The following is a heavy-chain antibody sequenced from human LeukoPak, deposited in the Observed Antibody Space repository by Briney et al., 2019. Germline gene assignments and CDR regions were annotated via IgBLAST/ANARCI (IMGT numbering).Heavy chain of an antibody. J-gene: IGHJ4*02. CDR1: GYTFTSYY. Sequence: ASVKVSCKASGYTFTSYYMHLVRQAPGQGLEWIGIINPSGGSTSYAQKFQGRVTMTRDTSTSTVYMELSSLRSEDTAVYYCARTTTPGAANRAFDYWGQGTLVTVSS. D-gene: IGHD4/OR15-4a*01. CDR2: INPSGGST. CDR3: ARTTTPGAANRAFDY. V-gene: IGHV1-46*03.